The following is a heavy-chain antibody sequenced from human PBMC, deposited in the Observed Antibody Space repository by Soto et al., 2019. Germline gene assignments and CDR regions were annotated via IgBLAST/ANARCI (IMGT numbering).Heavy chain of an antibody. CDR2: IAASVTYT. V-gene: IGHV3-23*01. J-gene: IGHJ3*01. CDR3: AIQNTAKRAFDV. CDR1: SLNFINEA. Sequence: EAQLLESGGTLVQPGGSLRLSCAASSLNFINEAMAWVRQAPGKGLEWVSTIAASVTYTYYADSVRGRFTISRDNSRSTVYLQMNTLRADDTAVYYFAIQNTAKRAFDVWGQGTVVTVSA. D-gene: IGHD2-21*02.